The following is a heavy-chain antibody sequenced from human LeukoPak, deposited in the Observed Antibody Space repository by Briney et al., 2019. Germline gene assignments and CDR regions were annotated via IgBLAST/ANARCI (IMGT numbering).Heavy chain of an antibody. J-gene: IGHJ3*02. CDR2: ISSSSSYI. Sequence: GGSLRLSCAASGFTFSSYSMNWVRQAPGKGLEWVSSISSSSSYIYYADSVKGRFTISRDNAKNSLYLQMNSLRAEDTAVYYCARGKSTPGAFDIWGQGTMVTVSS. CDR1: GFTFSSYS. V-gene: IGHV3-21*01. D-gene: IGHD2-15*01. CDR3: ARGKSTPGAFDI.